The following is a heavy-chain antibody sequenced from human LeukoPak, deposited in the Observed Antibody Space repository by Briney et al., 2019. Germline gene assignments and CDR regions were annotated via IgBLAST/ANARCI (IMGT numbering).Heavy chain of an antibody. Sequence: SVKVSCKASGDTFSRYAISWVRQAPGQGLEWMGGITPIFGTANYAQKFQGRVTITAVESMSTAYMELSSLRSEDTAVYYCARGWLAETTVVTPYNYWGQGTLVTVSS. CDR2: ITPIFGTA. CDR3: ARGWLAETTVVTPYNY. CDR1: GDTFSRYA. D-gene: IGHD4-23*01. J-gene: IGHJ4*02. V-gene: IGHV1-69*13.